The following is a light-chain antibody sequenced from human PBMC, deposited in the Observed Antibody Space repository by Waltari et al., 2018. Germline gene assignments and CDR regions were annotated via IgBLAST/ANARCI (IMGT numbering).Light chain of an antibody. Sequence: GDRVTVTCRASQGINKELSWYQQKPGKAPTLLIYAASSLQTGVSSRFSGSGSGTDFTLKISRVEAEDVGVYYCMQALQTPYTFGQGTKLEIK. CDR1: QGINKE. J-gene: IGKJ2*01. CDR2: AAS. V-gene: IGKV1-6*01. CDR3: MQALQTPYT.